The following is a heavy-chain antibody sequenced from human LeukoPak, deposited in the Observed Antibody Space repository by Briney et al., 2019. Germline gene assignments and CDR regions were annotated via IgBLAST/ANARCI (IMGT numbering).Heavy chain of an antibody. J-gene: IGHJ5*02. Sequence: GGSLRLSCAASGFTFSSYGIHWVRQAPGKGLEWVTFIRYDGSNKYYADSVQGRFTISRDNSKNTLYLQMNSLRPDDTAIYYCARSHRAGDPQRLFDTWGQGTLVTVSS. CDR3: ARSHRAGDPQRLFDT. CDR2: IRYDGSNK. V-gene: IGHV3-30*02. CDR1: GFTFSSYG.